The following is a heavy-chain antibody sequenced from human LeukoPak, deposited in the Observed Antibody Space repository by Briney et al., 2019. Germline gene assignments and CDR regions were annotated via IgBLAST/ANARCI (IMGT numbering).Heavy chain of an antibody. Sequence: GGSLRLSCVASDFTFSNYNMNWVRQAPGKGLEWVSYISSSGSTIYYADSVKGRFTISRDNAEKSLYLQMNSLRAEDTAIYYCATTPVGHYFDRWGQGTLVTVSS. D-gene: IGHD1-26*01. J-gene: IGHJ4*02. CDR2: ISSSGSTI. CDR1: DFTFSNYN. CDR3: ATTPVGHYFDR. V-gene: IGHV3-48*04.